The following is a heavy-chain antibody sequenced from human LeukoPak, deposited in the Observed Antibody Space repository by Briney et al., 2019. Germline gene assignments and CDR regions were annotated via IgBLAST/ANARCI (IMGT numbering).Heavy chain of an antibody. CDR2: IYYSGST. CDR3: ARSVLWFGKPRVFDAFDI. CDR1: GGSISSGGYY. J-gene: IGHJ3*02. D-gene: IGHD3-10*01. Sequence: SQTLSLTCTVSGGSISSGGYYWSWIRQHPGKGLEWIGYIYYSGSTYYNPSLKSRVTISVDTSKNQFSLKLSSVTAADTAVYYCARSVLWFGKPRVFDAFDIWGQGTMVTVSS. V-gene: IGHV4-31*03.